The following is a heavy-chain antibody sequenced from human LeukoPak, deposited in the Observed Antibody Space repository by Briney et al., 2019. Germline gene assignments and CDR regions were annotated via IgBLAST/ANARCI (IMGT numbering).Heavy chain of an antibody. CDR1: GFTFRSYS. D-gene: IGHD5-12*01. J-gene: IGHJ4*02. CDR2: ISSSSRYI. CDR3: AKGLDIVATIFGIDY. V-gene: IGHV3-21*04. Sequence: GGSLRLSCAASGFTFRSYSMNWVRQAPGKGLEWVSSISSSSRYIYYADSVRGRFTISRDNSKNTLYLQMNSLRAEDTAVYYCAKGLDIVATIFGIDYWGQGTLVTVSS.